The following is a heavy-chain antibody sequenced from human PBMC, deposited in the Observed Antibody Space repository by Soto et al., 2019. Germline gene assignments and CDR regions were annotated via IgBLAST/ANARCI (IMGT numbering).Heavy chain of an antibody. D-gene: IGHD2-2*01. CDR3: AADREPAAQETIYYTDV. CDR1: GYTFTSYG. Sequence: ASVKVSCKASGYTFTSYGISWVRQASGQGLEWMGWIGACNGNTNYAQKFQEGVTMTRDTSTSTAYMELSSLRSEDTAVYYCAADREPAAQETIYYTDVWGKGTTVTVSS. J-gene: IGHJ6*03. CDR2: IGACNGNT. V-gene: IGHV1-18*01.